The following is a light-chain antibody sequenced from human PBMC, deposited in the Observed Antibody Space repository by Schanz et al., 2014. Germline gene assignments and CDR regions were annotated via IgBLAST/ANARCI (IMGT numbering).Light chain of an antibody. CDR3: QQNHMTPWT. V-gene: IGKV1-39*01. CDR1: QSIGRN. Sequence: DIRLTQSPSSLSASVGDRVTITCRASQSIGRNLNWYQQKPGLAPKLLISATSRLQGGVPSRFSGSGAGTDFTLTINSLLPEDFATYYCQQNHMTPWTFGQGTKVETK. CDR2: ATS. J-gene: IGKJ1*01.